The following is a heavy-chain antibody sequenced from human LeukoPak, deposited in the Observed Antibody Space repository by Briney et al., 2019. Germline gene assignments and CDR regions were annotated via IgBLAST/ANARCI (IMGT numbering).Heavy chain of an antibody. V-gene: IGHV3-43*02. CDR3: GTAVRGVIFDSLVDY. D-gene: IGHD3-10*01. CDR2: ISGDGSST. J-gene: IGHJ4*02. CDR1: GFTFDDYA. Sequence: GGSLRLSCAASGFTFDDYAMHWVRQAPGKGLEWVSLISGDGSSTFYADSLKGRFTISRDNSKNSLYLQMHSLRTEDNALYFCGTAVRGVIFDSLVDYWGQGTLVTVSS.